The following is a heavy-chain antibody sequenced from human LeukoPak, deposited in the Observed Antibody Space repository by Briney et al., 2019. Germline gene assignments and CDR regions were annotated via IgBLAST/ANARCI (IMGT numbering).Heavy chain of an antibody. J-gene: IGHJ4*01. CDR2: ISPDGNKE. CDR3: AREWN. Sequence: GGSLRLSCAASGFTFSRNWMSWVRQASGKGPEWVANISPDGNKENYVDSVKGRVTISRDNAQNSLYLQMNSLRAEDTAVYYCAREWNWGQGTLVTVSS. CDR1: GFTFSRNW. D-gene: IGHD5-12*01. V-gene: IGHV3-7*01.